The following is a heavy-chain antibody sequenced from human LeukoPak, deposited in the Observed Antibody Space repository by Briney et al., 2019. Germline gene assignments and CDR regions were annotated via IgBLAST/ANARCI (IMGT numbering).Heavy chain of an antibody. CDR3: ARDGGIAVAGTHYYYYGMDA. V-gene: IGHV3-64*04. CDR1: GFTFSSHA. CDR2: ISSNGVRT. J-gene: IGHJ6*02. Sequence: GGSLRLSCSASGFTFSSHAMGWVRQAPGKGLEFVSAISSNGVRTYYADSVKGRFTISRHNSKNTLYLQMNSLRAEDTAVYYCARDGGIAVAGTHYYYYGMDAWGQGTTVTVSS. D-gene: IGHD6-19*01.